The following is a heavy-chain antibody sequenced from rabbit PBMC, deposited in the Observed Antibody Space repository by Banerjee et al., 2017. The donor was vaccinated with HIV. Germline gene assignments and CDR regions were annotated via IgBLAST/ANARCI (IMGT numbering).Heavy chain of an antibody. V-gene: IGHV1S45*01. CDR1: GFSFSSGYD. CDR3: ARGDTYGYAGYAYATLAFNL. Sequence: QEQLEESGGDLVKPGASLTLTCTASGFSFSSGYDMSWVRQAPGKGLEWIACINTSSGNTVYATWAKGRFTISKTSSTTVTLQMTSLTAADTATYFCARGDTYGYAGYAYATLAFNLWGPGTLVTVS. D-gene: IGHD6-1*01. J-gene: IGHJ4*01. CDR2: INTSSGNT.